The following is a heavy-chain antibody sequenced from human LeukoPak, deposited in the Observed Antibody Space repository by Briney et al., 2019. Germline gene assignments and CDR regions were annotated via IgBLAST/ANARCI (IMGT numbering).Heavy chain of an antibody. D-gene: IGHD2-21*02. CDR1: GGSFSGYY. Sequence: SETLSLTCAVYGGSFSGYYWSWIRQPPGKGLEWIGEINHSGSTNYNPSLKSRVTISVDTSKNQFSLRLSSVTAADTAVYYCARFYCGGDCYSGYFNYWGQGTLVTVSS. CDR3: ARFYCGGDCYSGYFNY. J-gene: IGHJ4*02. CDR2: INHSGST. V-gene: IGHV4-34*01.